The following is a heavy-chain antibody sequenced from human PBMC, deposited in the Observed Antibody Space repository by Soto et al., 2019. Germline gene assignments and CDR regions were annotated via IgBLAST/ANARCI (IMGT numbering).Heavy chain of an antibody. CDR2: ISSSGSTI. CDR1: GFTLSSYE. V-gene: IGHV3-48*03. D-gene: IGHD2-2*02. CDR3: ARGGYCSSTICYTGYSEYYGMDV. Sequence: EVQLVESGGGLVQPGGSLRLSCAASGFTLSSYEMNWVRQAPGQGLEWVSYISSSGSTIYYADSVKGRFTISRDNTKNTLYPRMNSLRAEDTAVYYCARGGYCSSTICYTGYSEYYGMDVWGQGTTVAVSS. J-gene: IGHJ6*02.